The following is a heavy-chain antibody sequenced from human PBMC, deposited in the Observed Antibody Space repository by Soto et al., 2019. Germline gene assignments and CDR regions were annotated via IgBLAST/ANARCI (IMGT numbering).Heavy chain of an antibody. J-gene: IGHJ4*02. Sequence: SEILSLTCTVSGGSIGNYDCRRIRQPPGKGLEWIGYIYYSGSTNYNPSLKSRVTISVDTSKNQFSLKLSSVTAADTAVYYCERSVLLWFGEYDYWGQGTLVTVSS. CDR3: ERSVLLWFGEYDY. CDR1: GGSIGNYD. CDR2: IYYSGST. V-gene: IGHV4-59*01. D-gene: IGHD3-10*01.